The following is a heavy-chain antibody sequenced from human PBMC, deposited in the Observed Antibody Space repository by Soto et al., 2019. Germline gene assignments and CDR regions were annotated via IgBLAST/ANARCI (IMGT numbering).Heavy chain of an antibody. D-gene: IGHD4-17*01. J-gene: IGHJ3*02. Sequence: EVQLVESGGGLVKPGGSLRLSCAASGFTFSNAWMSWVRQAPGKGLEWVGRIKSKTDGGTTDYAAPVKGRFTISRDDSKNTLYLQMNSLKTEDTAVYYCTTDGDYEVRAFDIWGQGTMVTVSS. V-gene: IGHV3-15*01. CDR1: GFTFSNAW. CDR3: TTDGDYEVRAFDI. CDR2: IKSKTDGGTT.